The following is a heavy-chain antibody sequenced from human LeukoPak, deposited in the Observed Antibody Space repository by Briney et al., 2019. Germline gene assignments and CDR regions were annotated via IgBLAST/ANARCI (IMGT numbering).Heavy chain of an antibody. V-gene: IGHV4-61*02. Sequence: SETLSLTCTVSGGSISSGSYYWSWIRQPAGKGLEWIGRIYTSGSTNYNPSLKSRVTISVDTSKNQFSLKLSSVTAADTAVCYCARAPSGTSHLVDYWGQGTLVTVSS. J-gene: IGHJ4*02. D-gene: IGHD3-3*02. CDR2: IYTSGST. CDR1: GGSISSGSYY. CDR3: ARAPSGTSHLVDY.